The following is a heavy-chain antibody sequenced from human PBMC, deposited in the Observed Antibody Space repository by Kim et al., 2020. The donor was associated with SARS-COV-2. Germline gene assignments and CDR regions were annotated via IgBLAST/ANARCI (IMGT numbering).Heavy chain of an antibody. CDR1: GFTFSSYG. V-gene: IGHV3-23*01. CDR3: AKRTGYHGSGYMDV. J-gene: IGHJ6*02. Sequence: GGSLRLSCAASGFTFSSYGMNWVRQAPGKGLEWVAAISDSGSSTFDADSVKGRFTISRDNSKNTLYLQMNSLRAEDTAVYYCAKRTGYHGSGYMDVWGQGTTVTGSS. CDR2: ISDSGSST. D-gene: IGHD3-10*01.